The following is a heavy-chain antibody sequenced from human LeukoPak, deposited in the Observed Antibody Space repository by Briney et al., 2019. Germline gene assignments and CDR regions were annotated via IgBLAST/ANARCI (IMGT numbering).Heavy chain of an antibody. CDR2: IYPGDSVT. CDR1: GYIFTSYW. J-gene: IGHJ3*02. D-gene: IGHD3-22*01. Sequence: GESLKISCKGSGYIFTSYWIGWVRQLPGKGLEWMGIIYPGDSVTRYSPSFQGQVTISADKSISTAYLQWSSLKASDTAMYYCARQRYYYDSTGAFDIWGQGTMVTVSS. CDR3: ARQRYYYDSTGAFDI. V-gene: IGHV5-51*01.